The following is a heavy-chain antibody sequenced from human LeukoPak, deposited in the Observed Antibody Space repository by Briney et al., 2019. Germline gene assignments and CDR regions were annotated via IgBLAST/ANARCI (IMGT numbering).Heavy chain of an antibody. J-gene: IGHJ1*01. CDR2: INPSGGST. CDR1: GYTFTSYY. CDR3: ARERGGSNSQQLVLTEYFQH. V-gene: IGHV1-46*01. D-gene: IGHD6-13*01. Sequence: ASVKVSCKASGYTFTSYYMHWVRQAPGQGLEWMGIINPSGGSTSYAQKFQGRVTMTRDASTSTVYMELSSLRSEDTAVYYCARERGGSNSQQLVLTEYFQHWGQGTLVTVSS.